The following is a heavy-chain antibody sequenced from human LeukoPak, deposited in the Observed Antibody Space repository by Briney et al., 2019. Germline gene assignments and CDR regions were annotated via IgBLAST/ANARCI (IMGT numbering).Heavy chain of an antibody. CDR1: GFTFSSYW. V-gene: IGHV3-21*01. J-gene: IGHJ4*02. Sequence: GGSLRLSCAASGFTFSSYWMHWVRQAPGKGLEWVSFISSSRSYIYYADSVKGRFTISRDNAKNSLYLQMNSLRAEDTAVYYCARFIAAPYYFDYWGRGTLVTVSS. D-gene: IGHD6-13*01. CDR2: ISSSRSYI. CDR3: ARFIAAPYYFDY.